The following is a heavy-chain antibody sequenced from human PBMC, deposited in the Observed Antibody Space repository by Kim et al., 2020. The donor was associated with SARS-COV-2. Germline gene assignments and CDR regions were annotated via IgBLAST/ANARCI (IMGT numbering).Heavy chain of an antibody. Sequence: ASVKVSCKASGYTFTSYYMHWVRQAPGQGLEWMGIINPSGGSTSYAQKFQGRVTMTRDTSTSTVYMELSSLRSEDTAVYYCARKPRTGTTHQPDAFDIWGQGTMVTVSS. V-gene: IGHV1-46*01. CDR3: ARKPRTGTTHQPDAFDI. CDR2: INPSGGST. D-gene: IGHD1-7*01. J-gene: IGHJ3*02. CDR1: GYTFTSYY.